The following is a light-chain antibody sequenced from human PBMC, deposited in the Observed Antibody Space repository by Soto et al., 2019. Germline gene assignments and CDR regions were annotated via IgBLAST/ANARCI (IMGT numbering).Light chain of an antibody. CDR2: GAS. J-gene: IGKJ5*01. Sequence: ETVVTQSPATLSVSPGETATLSCRASESVRTNLAWYQQKPGQAPRLLIYGASNRATGIPARFSGSGSGTEFTLTISSLQSEDFAVYYCQQYNNWPPRTFGQGTRLE. V-gene: IGKV3-15*01. CDR1: ESVRTN. CDR3: QQYNNWPPRT.